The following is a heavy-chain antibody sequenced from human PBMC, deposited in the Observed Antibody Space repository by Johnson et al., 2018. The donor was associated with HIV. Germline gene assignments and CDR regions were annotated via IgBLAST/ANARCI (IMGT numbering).Heavy chain of an antibody. CDR3: AKGIAAPHDAFDI. D-gene: IGHD6-6*01. CDR2: IRSNGGRT. J-gene: IGHJ3*02. CDR1: GFTFSSYS. V-gene: IGHV3-64*01. Sequence: VQLVESGGGLVQPGGSLRLSCAASGFTFSSYSMHWVRQAPGKGLEYVSAIRSNGGRTYYANSVKGRFTISRDISKNTLYLQMGSLRAEDMAVYYCAKGIAAPHDAFDIWGKGTMGTVSS.